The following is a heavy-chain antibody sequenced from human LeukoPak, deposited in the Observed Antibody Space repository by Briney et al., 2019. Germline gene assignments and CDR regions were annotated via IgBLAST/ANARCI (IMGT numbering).Heavy chain of an antibody. D-gene: IGHD2-2*01. V-gene: IGHV1-69*05. Sequence: ASVKVSCKASGGTFSSYAISWVRQAPGQGLEWMGGIIPIFGTANYAQKFQGRVTITTDESTSTAYMELSSLRSEDTAVYYCARDRTFSPTQGLGYWGQGTLVTVSS. J-gene: IGHJ4*02. CDR3: ARDRTFSPTQGLGY. CDR2: IIPIFGTA. CDR1: GGTFSSYA.